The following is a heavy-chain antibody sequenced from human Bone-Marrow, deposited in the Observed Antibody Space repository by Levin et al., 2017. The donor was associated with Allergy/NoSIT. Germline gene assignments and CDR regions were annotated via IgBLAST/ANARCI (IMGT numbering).Heavy chain of an antibody. Sequence: SETLSLTCAVSGDSISSGDYSWSWIRQPPGKGLEWLGHIFHSGSSYYNPSLKSRVTMSVDRSKNQFSLRLSSLTAADTAVYYCARTLVVRASLRFYYCYGMDVWGQGTPVTVSS. CDR1: GDSISSGDYS. D-gene: IGHD2-15*01. CDR2: IFHSGSS. J-gene: IGHJ6*02. CDR3: ARTLVVRASLRFYYCYGMDV. V-gene: IGHV4-30-2*01.